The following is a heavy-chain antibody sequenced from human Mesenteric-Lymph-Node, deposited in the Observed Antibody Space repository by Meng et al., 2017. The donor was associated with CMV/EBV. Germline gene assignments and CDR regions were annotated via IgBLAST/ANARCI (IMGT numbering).Heavy chain of an antibody. J-gene: IGHJ4*02. CDR3: AKALVVRWYFDY. V-gene: IGHV3-23*01. D-gene: IGHD2-2*01. Sequence: GESLKISCAASGFTFSSYSMNWVRQAPGKGLQWVSTISSSGGSTYYADSVKGRFTISRDNSKNTLYLQMNSLRAEDTAVYYCAKALVVRWYFDYWGQGTLVTVSS. CDR2: ISSSGGST. CDR1: GFTFSSYS.